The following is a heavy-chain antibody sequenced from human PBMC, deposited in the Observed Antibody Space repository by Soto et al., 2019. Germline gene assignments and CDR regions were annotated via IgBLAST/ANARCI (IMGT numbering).Heavy chain of an antibody. D-gene: IGHD2-15*01. CDR3: ARDENCSDGICYSEYFQR. CDR1: GYIFTAYS. CDR2: VNPSGGST. J-gene: IGHJ1*01. Sequence: GASVKVSCKASGYIFTAYSMHWVRQAPGQGLEWMGVVNPSGGSTNYAQKFQGRITMTRDTSTSTVYMDLSSLTSEDTAVYYCARDENCSDGICYSEYFQRWGQGTLVTVSS. V-gene: IGHV1-46*01.